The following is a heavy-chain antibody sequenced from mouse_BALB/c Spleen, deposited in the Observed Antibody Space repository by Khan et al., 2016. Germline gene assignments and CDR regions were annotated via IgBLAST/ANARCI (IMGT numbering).Heavy chain of an antibody. J-gene: IGHJ1*01. Sequence: EVQLQESGPGLVKPSQSLSLTCTVTGYSITSDYAWNWIRQFPGNKLEWMGYISYSGSTSYNPSLKSRISITRDTSKNQFFLQLNSVTTEDTATYYCARHYYGSRDWYFDVWGAGTTVTVSS. CDR3: ARHYYGSRDWYFDV. CDR1: GYSITSDYA. D-gene: IGHD1-1*01. CDR2: ISYSGST. V-gene: IGHV3-2*02.